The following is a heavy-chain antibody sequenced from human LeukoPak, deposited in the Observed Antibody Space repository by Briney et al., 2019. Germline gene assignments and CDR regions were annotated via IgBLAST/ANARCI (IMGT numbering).Heavy chain of an antibody. D-gene: IGHD2-21*02. CDR1: GFTCNSYA. CDR2: ISYDGSNK. J-gene: IGHJ1*01. V-gene: IGHV3-30*04. CDR3: ARSVVTATPHYFQH. Sequence: GGSLRLSCAGSGFTCNSYAMHWVRQAPGNGLEGVAVISYDGSNKNYADSVKGRFTISRDHSKNTLYLQMNSLSAEDTAVYYCARSVVTATPHYFQHWGQGTLVTVSS.